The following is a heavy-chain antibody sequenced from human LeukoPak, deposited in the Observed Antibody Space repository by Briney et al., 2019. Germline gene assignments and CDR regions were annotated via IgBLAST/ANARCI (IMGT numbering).Heavy chain of an antibody. CDR1: GGTFSSYA. D-gene: IGHD3-22*01. CDR2: IIPIFGTT. J-gene: IGHJ4*02. V-gene: IGHV1-69*13. CDR3: AGTYYDSSGYYYALDY. Sequence: GASVKVSCKASGGTFSSYAIDWVRQAPGQGLEWMGGIIPIFGTTNYAQKFQGRVTITADESTSTAYMELSSLRSEDTAVYYCAGTYYDSSGYYYALDYWGQGTLVTVSS.